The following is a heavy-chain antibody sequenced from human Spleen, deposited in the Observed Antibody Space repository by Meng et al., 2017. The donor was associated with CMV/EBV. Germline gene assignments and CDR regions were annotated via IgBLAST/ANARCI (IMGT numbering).Heavy chain of an antibody. Sequence: ASVKVSCKASGYTFTNYGISWVRQAPGQGLEWMGWISVYYSSTNYAQNLQGRVTMSTDTSTSTAYLELRSLRSDDTAVYYCAQSYSPTLIDYWGQGTLVTVSS. V-gene: IGHV1-18*01. CDR1: GYTFTNYG. CDR3: AQSYSPTLIDY. J-gene: IGHJ4*02. D-gene: IGHD3-10*01. CDR2: ISVYYSST.